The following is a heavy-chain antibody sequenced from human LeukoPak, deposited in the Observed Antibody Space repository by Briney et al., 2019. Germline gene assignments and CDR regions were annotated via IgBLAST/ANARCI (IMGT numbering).Heavy chain of an antibody. V-gene: IGHV1-18*01. CDR2: ISAYNGNT. CDR3: ARSGYQLGRLDP. D-gene: IGHD2-2*01. J-gene: IGHJ5*02. CDR1: GYTFTSYG. Sequence: ASVKVSCKSSGYTFTSYGISWVRQAPGQGLEWMGWISAYNGNTNYAQKPQGRVTMTTDTSTSTAYMELRSLRSDDTAVYYCARSGYQLGRLDPWGQGTLVTVSS.